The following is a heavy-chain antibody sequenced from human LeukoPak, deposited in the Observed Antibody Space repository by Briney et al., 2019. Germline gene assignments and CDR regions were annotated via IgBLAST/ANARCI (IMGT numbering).Heavy chain of an antibody. CDR2: ISGSGSSI. V-gene: IGHV3-11*04. CDR3: ARDFGTIVVVTAIVD. Sequence: PGGSLRLSCAASGFTFSDYYMSWIRQAPGKGLEWVSYISGSGSSISYADSVKGRFTISRDNAKNSLYLQMNSLRAEDTAVYYCARDFGTIVVVTAIVDWGQGTLVTVSS. CDR1: GFTFSDYY. J-gene: IGHJ4*02. D-gene: IGHD2-21*02.